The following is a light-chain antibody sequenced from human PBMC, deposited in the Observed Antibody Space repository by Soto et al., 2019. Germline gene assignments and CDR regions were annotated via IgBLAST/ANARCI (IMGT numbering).Light chain of an antibody. Sequence: SYELSQAPSVSVAPGETARIPCGGSNIGDKRVHWYQQKPGQAPILVISYDSDRPSGIPERFSGSNSGSTATLTISRVEAGDEADYYCQVWDSSGDHHVVFGGGTKLTVL. CDR3: QVWDSSGDHHVV. CDR1: NIGDKR. CDR2: YDS. J-gene: IGLJ2*01. V-gene: IGLV3-21*04.